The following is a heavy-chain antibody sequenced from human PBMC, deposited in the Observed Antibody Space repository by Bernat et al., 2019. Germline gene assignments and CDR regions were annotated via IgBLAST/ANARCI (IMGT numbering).Heavy chain of an antibody. D-gene: IGHD2/OR15-2a*01. Sequence: QVQLVESGGGVVQPGRSLRLSCAASGFTFSSYGMHWVRQAPGKGLEWVAVIYHDASNKYYSDFVKGRFTISRDDSKNTLYLQMNSLRPEDTAVYSCARHSNSLIEGYFDLWGPGTLVTVSS. CDR1: GFTFSSYG. CDR3: ARHSNSLIEGYFDL. CDR2: IYHDASNK. V-gene: IGHV3-33*01. J-gene: IGHJ2*01.